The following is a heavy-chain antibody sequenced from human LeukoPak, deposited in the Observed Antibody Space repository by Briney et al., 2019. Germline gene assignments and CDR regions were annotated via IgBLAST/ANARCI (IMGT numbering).Heavy chain of an antibody. CDR1: GGSCDDYY. D-gene: IGHD6-13*01. Sequence: SETLSLTCAVYGGSCDDYYCSWIRQPPGKGLEWIGYIYYSGSTNYNPSLKSRVTISVDTSKNQFSLKLSSVTAADTAVYYCARVPFIAAAGTENWFDPWGQGTLVTVSS. V-gene: IGHV4-59*01. CDR2: IYYSGST. J-gene: IGHJ5*02. CDR3: ARVPFIAAAGTENWFDP.